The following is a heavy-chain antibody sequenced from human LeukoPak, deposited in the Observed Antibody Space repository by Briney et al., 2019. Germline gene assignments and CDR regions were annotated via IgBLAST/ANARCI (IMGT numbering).Heavy chain of an antibody. V-gene: IGHV3-53*05. CDR3: ATLYDYVWRSYRHHFDY. CDR1: GFTVSSNY. Sequence: SGGSLRLSCAASGFTVSSNYMSWVRQAPGKGLEWVSVIYSGGSTYYADSVKGRFTISRDNSKNTLYLQMNSLRAEDTAVYYCATLYDYVWRSYRHHFDYWGQGTLVTVSS. CDR2: IYSGGST. D-gene: IGHD3-16*02. J-gene: IGHJ4*02.